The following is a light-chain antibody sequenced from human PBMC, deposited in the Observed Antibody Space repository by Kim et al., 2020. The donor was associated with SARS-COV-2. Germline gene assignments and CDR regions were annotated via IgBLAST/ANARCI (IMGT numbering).Light chain of an antibody. V-gene: IGLV1-44*01. CDR3: AAWDDSLNGGV. CDR2: SNN. J-gene: IGLJ1*01. Sequence: QSVLTQPPSASGTPGQRVTISCSGSSSNIGSNTVNWYQQLPGTAPKLLIYSNNQRPSGVPDRFSGSKSGTSASLAISGLQSEDEADYYCAAWDDSLNGGVFGTGTKVHRP. CDR1: SSNIGSNT.